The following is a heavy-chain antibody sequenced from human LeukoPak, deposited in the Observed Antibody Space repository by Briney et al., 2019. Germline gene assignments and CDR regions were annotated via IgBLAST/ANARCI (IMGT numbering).Heavy chain of an antibody. CDR3: ARGMPSYHSGSYSLDY. CDR2: IWYDGSNK. V-gene: IGHV3-33*01. J-gene: IGHJ4*02. Sequence: GGSLRLSCAASGFTFSSYGMHWVRQAPGKGLEWVAVIWYDGSNKYYADSVKGRFTISRDNSKNTLYLQMNSLRAEDTAVYYCARGMPSYHSGSYSLDYWGQGTLVTVSS. CDR1: GFTFSSYG. D-gene: IGHD1-26*01.